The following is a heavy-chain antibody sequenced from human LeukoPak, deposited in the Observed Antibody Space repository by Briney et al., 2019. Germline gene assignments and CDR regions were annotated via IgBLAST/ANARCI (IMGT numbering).Heavy chain of an antibody. Sequence: TSETLSLTCTVSGRSISSYYWSWIRQPPGKGLEWIGFIYYSGTANYNPSLKSRVTISVDTSKNQFSLKLTSVTAADTAVYYCARVNTEGSADYWGQGTLVTVSS. D-gene: IGHD6-19*01. CDR3: ARVNTEGSADY. CDR2: IYYSGTA. J-gene: IGHJ4*02. V-gene: IGHV4-59*01. CDR1: GRSISSYY.